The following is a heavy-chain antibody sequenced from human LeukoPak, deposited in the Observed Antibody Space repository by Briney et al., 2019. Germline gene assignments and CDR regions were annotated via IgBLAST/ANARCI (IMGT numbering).Heavy chain of an antibody. CDR2: IYYSGST. D-gene: IGHD3-22*01. J-gene: IGHJ4*02. Sequence: SETMSLTCTVSGGSISSSSYYWGWIRQPPGKGLEWIGSIYYSGSTYYNPSLKSRVTISVDTSKNQFSLKLSSVTAADTAVYYCARREGSSGYYWGQGTLVTVSS. V-gene: IGHV4-39*01. CDR3: ARREGSSGYY. CDR1: GGSISSSSYY.